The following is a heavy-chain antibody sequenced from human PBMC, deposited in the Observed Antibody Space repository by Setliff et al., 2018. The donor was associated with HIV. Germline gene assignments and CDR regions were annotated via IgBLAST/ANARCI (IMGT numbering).Heavy chain of an antibody. CDR3: ARDGPPFTVTMLDS. J-gene: IGHJ4*02. Sequence: GASVKVSCKASGYTFTDYAIHWLRQAPGQRPECMGWVDTARGQPTYSKNFQGRVTFSADRATNTVYLELTNLKSQDAAVYFCARDGPPFTVTMLDSWGQGTLVTV. CDR2: VDTARGQP. D-gene: IGHD4-17*01. CDR1: GYTFTDYA. V-gene: IGHV1-3*04.